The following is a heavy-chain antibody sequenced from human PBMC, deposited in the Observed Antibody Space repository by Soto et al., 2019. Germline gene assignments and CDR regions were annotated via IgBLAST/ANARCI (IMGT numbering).Heavy chain of an antibody. CDR1: GFTFSSYG. CDR2: ISSSSSTI. J-gene: IGHJ4*02. Sequence: EVQLVESGGGLVQPGGSLRLSCAASGFTFSSYGMNWVRQAPGKGLEWVSYISSSSSTIYYEESVKGRFTISRDNAKNSLYLHMNGLRAEDTAVYYCARHDPDYWGQGTLVTVSS. V-gene: IGHV3-48*01. CDR3: ARHDPDY. D-gene: IGHD1-1*01.